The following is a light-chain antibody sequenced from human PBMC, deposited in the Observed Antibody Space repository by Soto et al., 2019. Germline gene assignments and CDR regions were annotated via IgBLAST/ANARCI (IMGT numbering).Light chain of an antibody. V-gene: IGLV6-57*01. CDR3: QSYDSSNWV. J-gene: IGLJ3*02. Sequence: NFMLTQPHSVSESPGKTVTISCTRSSGSIASNYVQWYQQRPGSSPTTVIYEDNQRPSGVPDRFSGSIDSSSNSASLTISGLKTEDEAVYYCQSYDSSNWVFGGGTKVTVL. CDR1: SGSIASNY. CDR2: EDN.